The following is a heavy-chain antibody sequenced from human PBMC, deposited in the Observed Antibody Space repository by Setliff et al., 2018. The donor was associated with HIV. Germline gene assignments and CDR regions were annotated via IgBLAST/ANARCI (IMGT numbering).Heavy chain of an antibody. J-gene: IGHJ4*02. D-gene: IGHD6-25*01. CDR1: GGSISSGSYF. Sequence: SETLSLTCTGSGGSISSGSYFWTWIRQPPGKGLEWIGYIYYSGSTKHNPSLKSRVTISLDTSKNQFSLKLTSVTAADTAVYYCARYSPRGYTLTGPYWGQGTLVTVSS. CDR3: ARYSPRGYTLTGPY. V-gene: IGHV4-61*01. CDR2: IYYSGST.